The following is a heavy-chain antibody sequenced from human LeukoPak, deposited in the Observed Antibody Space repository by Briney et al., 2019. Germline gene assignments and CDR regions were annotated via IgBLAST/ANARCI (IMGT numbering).Heavy chain of an antibody. CDR1: GFSFSIHW. Sequence: GGSLRLSCAASGFSFSIHWMSWVRQAPGKGLERVAKINPDGSEKYYVDSVKGRFTISRDNAKNSVYVQMNSLRADDTAVYFCGKEEWFRFDIWGQGTSVTVSS. CDR2: INPDGSEK. D-gene: IGHD3-10*01. V-gene: IGHV3-7*01. CDR3: GKEEWFRFDI. J-gene: IGHJ4*02.